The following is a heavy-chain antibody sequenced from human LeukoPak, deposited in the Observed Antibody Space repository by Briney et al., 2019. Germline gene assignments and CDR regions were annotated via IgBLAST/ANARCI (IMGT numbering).Heavy chain of an antibody. V-gene: IGHV1-2*02. Sequence: GASVKVSFKASGYTFTGYYMHWVRQAPGQGLEWMGWINPNSGGTNYAQKFQGRVTMTRDTSISTAYMELSRLRSDDTAVYYCARDGKPYYDFWSGYYYYFDYWGQGTLVTVSS. CDR1: GYTFTGYY. CDR2: INPNSGGT. D-gene: IGHD3-3*01. J-gene: IGHJ4*02. CDR3: ARDGKPYYDFWSGYYYYFDY.